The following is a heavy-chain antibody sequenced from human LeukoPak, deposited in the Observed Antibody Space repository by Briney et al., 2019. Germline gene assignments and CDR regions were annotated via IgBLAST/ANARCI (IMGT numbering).Heavy chain of an antibody. CDR1: GFSFSTYW. Sequence: GGSLRLSCETSGFSFSTYWMSWVRQAPGKGLEWVSFIYSGGSAHYSDSVKGRFTISRDNSKNTLYLQMNSLRAEDTAVYYCARRAGAYSHPYDYWGQGTLVTVSS. V-gene: IGHV3-53*01. CDR3: ARRAGAYSHPYDY. D-gene: IGHD4/OR15-4a*01. J-gene: IGHJ4*02. CDR2: IYSGGSA.